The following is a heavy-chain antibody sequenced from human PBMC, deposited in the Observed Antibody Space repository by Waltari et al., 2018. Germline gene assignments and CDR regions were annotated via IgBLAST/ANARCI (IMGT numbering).Heavy chain of an antibody. D-gene: IGHD3-22*01. CDR1: GYTFTSYD. CDR2: MNPSCGNT. Sequence: QGELGEAGAGGKKAGASGKGSCKASGYTFTSYDINWGRKGTGRGLQWLGLMNPSCGNTGYAHTFQGRVTLTRNTSISTAYMDLSSLRSEDPAVYYCAMGYYDSSGSIIDDSWGQGTLVTVSS. CDR3: AMGYYDSSGSIIDDS. J-gene: IGHJ5*01. V-gene: IGHV1-8*02.